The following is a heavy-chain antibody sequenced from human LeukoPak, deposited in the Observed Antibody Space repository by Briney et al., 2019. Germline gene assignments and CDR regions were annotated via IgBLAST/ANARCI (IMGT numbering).Heavy chain of an antibody. CDR3: AKGGDYYYYYYMDV. CDR1: GFTFSSYS. Sequence: GGSLRLSCAASGFTFSSYSMNWVRQAPGKGLEWVSSISSSSSYIYYADSVKGRFTISRDNAKNSLYLQMNSLRAEDTALYYCAKGGDYYYYYYMDVWGKGTTVTISS. V-gene: IGHV3-21*04. J-gene: IGHJ6*03. D-gene: IGHD3-10*01. CDR2: ISSSSSYI.